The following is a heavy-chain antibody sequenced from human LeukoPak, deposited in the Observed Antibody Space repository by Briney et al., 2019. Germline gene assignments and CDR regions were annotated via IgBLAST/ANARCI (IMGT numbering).Heavy chain of an antibody. Sequence: SETLSLTCAVYGGSFSGDYWSWIRQPPGKGLEWIGEINDSGSTNYDPSLKSRVTVSVDTFKNQFSLKLSSVTAADTAVYYCARGQNYGSGSYRNYYYYYYGMDVWGQGTTVTVSS. J-gene: IGHJ6*02. D-gene: IGHD3-10*01. V-gene: IGHV4-34*01. CDR1: GGSFSGDY. CDR2: INDSGST. CDR3: ARGQNYGSGSYRNYYYYYYGMDV.